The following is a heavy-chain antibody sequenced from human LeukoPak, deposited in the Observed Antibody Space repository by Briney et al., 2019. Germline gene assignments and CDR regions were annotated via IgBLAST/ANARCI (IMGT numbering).Heavy chain of an antibody. V-gene: IGHV4-59*01. J-gene: IGHJ5*02. CDR3: VRDQVWFDP. CDR2: IYYSGST. Sequence: PSETLSLTCTVSGGSISSYYWSWIRQPPGKGLEWIGYIYYSGSTNYNPSLKSRVTISVDTSKNQFSLKLSSVTAADTAVYYCVRDQVWFDPWGQGTVVTVSS. CDR1: GGSISSYY.